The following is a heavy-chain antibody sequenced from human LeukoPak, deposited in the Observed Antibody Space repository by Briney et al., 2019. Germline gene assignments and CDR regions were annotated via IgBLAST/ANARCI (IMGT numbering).Heavy chain of an antibody. D-gene: IGHD6-6*01. CDR3: ASPSSSSSTYDY. J-gene: IGHJ4*02. CDR1: GGSISSSRYY. CDR2: INYSGNT. Sequence: SETLSLTCSVSGGSISSSRYYWGWIRQPPGKGLEWIGSINYSGNTYYNASLKSRVTISVDTSKNQFSLELSSVTAADTAVYYCASPSSSSSTYDYWGQGTLVTVSS. V-gene: IGHV4-39*01.